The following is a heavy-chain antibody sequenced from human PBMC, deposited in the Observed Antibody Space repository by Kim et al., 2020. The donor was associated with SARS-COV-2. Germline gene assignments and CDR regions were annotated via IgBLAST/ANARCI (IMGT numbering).Heavy chain of an antibody. CDR1: GGSISNHY. D-gene: IGHD2-21*01. Sequence: SETLSLTCLVSGGSISNHYWSWIRQPPGRGLEWLGYMYSSGAKNYHPSLKSRVTMSLDTSKNQFPLKLTSVTTEDTAVYYCARGLLGIPDALDYWGQGALVTVSS. V-gene: IGHV4-4*09. J-gene: IGHJ4*02. CDR2: MYSSGAK. CDR3: ARGLLGIPDALDY.